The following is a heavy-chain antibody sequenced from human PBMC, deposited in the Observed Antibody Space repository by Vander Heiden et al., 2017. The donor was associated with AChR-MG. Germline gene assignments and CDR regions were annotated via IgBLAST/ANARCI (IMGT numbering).Heavy chain of an antibody. CDR1: GYTFTSYY. J-gene: IGHJ3*02. Sequence: QVQLVQSGAEVKKPGASVKISCKASGYTFTSYYMHWVRQAPGQGLEWMGIINPSGGSTSYAQKFQGRVTMTRDTSTSTVYMELSSLRSEDTAVYYCARDGDSSGYYDAFDIWGQGTMVTVSS. CDR2: INPSGGST. D-gene: IGHD3-22*01. CDR3: ARDGDSSGYYDAFDI. V-gene: IGHV1-46*01.